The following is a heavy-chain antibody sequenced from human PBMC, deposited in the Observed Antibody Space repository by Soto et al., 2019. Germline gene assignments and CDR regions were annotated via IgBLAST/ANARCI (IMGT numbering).Heavy chain of an antibody. V-gene: IGHV3-74*01. Sequence: PWGSLRLSCAASGFTFSSYWMHWVRQAPGKGLVWVSRINSDGSSTSYADSVKGRFTISRDNAKNTLYLQMNSLRAEDTAVYYCARDGSWHGYKSPHLDYWGQGTLVTVSS. CDR1: GFTFSSYW. CDR3: ARDGSWHGYKSPHLDY. D-gene: IGHD5-12*01. J-gene: IGHJ4*02. CDR2: INSDGSST.